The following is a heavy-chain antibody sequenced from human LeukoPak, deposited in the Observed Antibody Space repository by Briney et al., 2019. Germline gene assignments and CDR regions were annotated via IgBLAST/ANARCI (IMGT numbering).Heavy chain of an antibody. V-gene: IGHV3-48*03. J-gene: IGHJ3*02. CDR2: ISSSGSTI. CDR1: GFTFSSYE. CDR3: ARDRGMELLDAFDI. D-gene: IGHD2-15*01. Sequence: PGGSLRLSCAASGFTFSSYEMNWVRQAPGKGLEWVSYISSSGSTIYYADSVKGRFTISRDNAKNSLYLQMNSLRAEDTAVYYCARDRGMELLDAFDIWGQGTMVTVSS.